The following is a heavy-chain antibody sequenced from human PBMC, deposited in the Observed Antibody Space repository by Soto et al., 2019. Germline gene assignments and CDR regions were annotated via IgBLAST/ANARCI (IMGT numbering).Heavy chain of an antibody. CDR2: IIPILGIA. CDR1: GGTFSSYT. J-gene: IGHJ5*02. V-gene: IGHV1-69*04. CDR3: ARDRLYLPAAPNWFDP. D-gene: IGHD2-2*01. Sequence: SVKVSCKASGGTFSSYTISWVRQAPGQGLEWMGRIIPILGIANYAQKFQGRVTITADKSTSTAYMELSSLRSEDTAVYYCARDRLYLPAAPNWFDPWGQGTLVTVSS.